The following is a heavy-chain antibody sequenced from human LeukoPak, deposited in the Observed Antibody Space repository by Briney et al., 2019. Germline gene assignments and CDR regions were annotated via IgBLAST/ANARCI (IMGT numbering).Heavy chain of an antibody. V-gene: IGHV3-23*01. J-gene: IGHJ4*02. CDR3: ARDSGSSDYFDY. Sequence: PGGFLRLSCAASGFTFSSYAMSWVRQAPGKGLEWVSAISGSGGSTYYADSVKGRFTISRDNSKNTLSLQMNSLRAEDTAVYYCARDSGSSDYFDYWGQGTLVTVSS. CDR2: ISGSGGST. D-gene: IGHD1-26*01. CDR1: GFTFSSYA.